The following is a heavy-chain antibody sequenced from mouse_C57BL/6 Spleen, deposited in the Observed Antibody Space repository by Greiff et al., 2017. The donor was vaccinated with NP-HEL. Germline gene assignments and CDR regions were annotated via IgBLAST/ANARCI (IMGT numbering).Heavy chain of an antibody. CDR2: IYPGSGNT. CDR3: AREGIYYDYEGWFAY. D-gene: IGHD2-4*01. V-gene: IGHV1-66*01. CDR1: GYSFTSYY. J-gene: IGHJ3*01. Sequence: QVQLQQSGPELVKPGASVKISCKASGYSFTSYYIHWVKQRPGQGLEWIGWIYPGSGNTKYNEKFKGKATLTADTSSSTAYMQLSSLTSEDSAVYYCAREGIYYDYEGWFAYWGQGTLVTVSA.